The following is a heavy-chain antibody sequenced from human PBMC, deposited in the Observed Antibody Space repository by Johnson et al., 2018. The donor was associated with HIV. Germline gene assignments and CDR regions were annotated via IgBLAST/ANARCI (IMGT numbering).Heavy chain of an antibody. J-gene: IGHJ3*02. CDR3: ARGFSSSSSSWKGAFDI. Sequence: QVQLVESGGGVVQVGRSLRLSCEASGFTFSRYGMHWVRQAPGKGLEWVAVISWNSGSIGYADSVKGRFTISRDNAKNSLYLQMNSLRAEDTALYYCARGFSSSSSSWKGAFDIWGQGTMVTVSS. D-gene: IGHD6-13*01. CDR1: GFTFSRYG. V-gene: IGHV3-33*01. CDR2: ISWNSGSI.